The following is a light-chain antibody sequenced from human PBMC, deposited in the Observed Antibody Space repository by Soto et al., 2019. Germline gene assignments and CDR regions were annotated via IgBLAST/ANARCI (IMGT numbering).Light chain of an antibody. J-gene: IGLJ1*01. V-gene: IGLV1-51*02. CDR3: GTWDSSLIAL. CDR1: SSNIGSND. CDR2: ENS. Sequence: QSVLTQPPSVSAAPGQKVTISCSGNSSNIGSNDVSWYQQLPGKAPKLLIYENSQRSSGIPDRFSGSKSGTSATLGITGLQTGDEADYYCGTWDSSLIALFGTGTRSPS.